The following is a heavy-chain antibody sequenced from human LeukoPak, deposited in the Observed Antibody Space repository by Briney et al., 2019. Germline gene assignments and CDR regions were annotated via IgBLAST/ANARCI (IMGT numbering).Heavy chain of an antibody. J-gene: IGHJ3*02. V-gene: IGHV1-2*06. CDR3: ASTTGTTTGSAFDI. CDR1: GYTFTGYS. D-gene: IGHD1-1*01. CDR2: MNPNSGGT. Sequence: ASVKVSCKASGYTFTGYSMHWVRQAPGQGLEWMGRMNPNSGGTDYAQKFQDRVTMTRDTSISTAYMELRRLTSDDTAVYYCASTTGTTTGSAFDIWGQGTMVTVSS.